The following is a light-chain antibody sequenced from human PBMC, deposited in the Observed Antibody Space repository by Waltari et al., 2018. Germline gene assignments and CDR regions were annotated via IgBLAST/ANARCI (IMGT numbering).Light chain of an antibody. J-gene: IGLJ3*02. CDR3: NSHTNINTWV. CDR1: NSDVGGYNY. CDR2: EVS. Sequence: QSALTLPPSASGSPAQSVSISCTGTNSDVGGYNYVSWYQQHPAKSPKLMIYEVSKRPSGVPDRFSGSKSGNTASLTVSGLQAEDEADYYCNSHTNINTWVCGGGTKLTVL. V-gene: IGLV2-8*01.